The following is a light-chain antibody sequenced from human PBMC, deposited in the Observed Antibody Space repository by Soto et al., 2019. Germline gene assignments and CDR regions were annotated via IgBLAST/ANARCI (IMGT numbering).Light chain of an antibody. V-gene: IGKV1-27*01. CDR1: QDISNF. Sequence: DIQMTQSPSSLSAFVGDTVTITCRASQDISNFLAWYQQKPGKVPKLLIYAASTLQSGVPSRFSGGGSGTDFTLTISSLQPEDVATYYCQKCKVAPFTFGGGTEVEMK. J-gene: IGKJ4*01. CDR2: AAS. CDR3: QKCKVAPFT.